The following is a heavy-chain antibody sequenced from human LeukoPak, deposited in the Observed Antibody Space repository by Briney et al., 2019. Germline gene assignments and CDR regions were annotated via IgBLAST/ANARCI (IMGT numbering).Heavy chain of an antibody. V-gene: IGHV1-69*05. CDR3: ARDGQQQIDYYMDV. CDR1: GGTFSSYA. CDR2: ITPIFGTA. J-gene: IGHJ6*03. D-gene: IGHD6-13*01. Sequence: ASVKVSCKASGGTFSSYAISWVRQAPGQGLEWMGGITPIFGTANYAQKFQGRVTITTDESTSTAYMELGSLRSEDTAVYYCARDGQQQIDYYMDVWGKGTTVTVSS.